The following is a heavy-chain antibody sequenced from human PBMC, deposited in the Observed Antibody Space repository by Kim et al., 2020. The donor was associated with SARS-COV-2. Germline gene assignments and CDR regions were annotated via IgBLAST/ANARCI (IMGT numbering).Heavy chain of an antibody. V-gene: IGHV3-49*04. Sequence: GGSLRLSCTASGFTFGDYAMSWVRQAPGKGLEWVGFIRSKAYGGTTEYAASVKGRFTISRDDSKSIAYLQMNSLKTEDTAVYYCTRKKVWFGALGYWGQGTLVTVSS. D-gene: IGHD3-10*01. CDR1: GFTFGDYA. CDR3: TRKKVWFGALGY. J-gene: IGHJ4*02. CDR2: IRSKAYGGTT.